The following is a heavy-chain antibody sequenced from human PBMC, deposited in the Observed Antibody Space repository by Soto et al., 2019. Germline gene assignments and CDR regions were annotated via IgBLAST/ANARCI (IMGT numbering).Heavy chain of an antibody. D-gene: IGHD3-22*01. CDR1: GFTFSSYS. CDR3: SRVPYYYGSRGYYPSCFDY. Sequence: EVQLVESGGGLVKPGGSLRLSCAASGFTFSSYSMNWVRQAPGKGLEWVSSISSSSSYIYYADSVKGRFTISRDNAKNSLYLQMNSLRAEDTALYYCSRVPYYYGSRGYYPSCFDYWGQGTLVTVSS. CDR2: ISSSSSYI. J-gene: IGHJ4*02. V-gene: IGHV3-21*01.